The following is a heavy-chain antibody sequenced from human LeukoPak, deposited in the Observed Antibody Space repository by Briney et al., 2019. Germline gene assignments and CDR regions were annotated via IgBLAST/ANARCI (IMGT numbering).Heavy chain of an antibody. D-gene: IGHD6-13*01. CDR1: GGSISSSSYY. V-gene: IGHV4-39*07. Sequence: PSETLSLTCTVSGGSISSSSYYWGWIRQPPGKGLEWIGSIYYSGSTYYNPSLKSRVTISVDTSKNQFSLQLNSVTPEDTAVYYCARSSFAAVDAFDIWGQGTVVTVSS. CDR2: IYYSGST. J-gene: IGHJ3*02. CDR3: ARSSFAAVDAFDI.